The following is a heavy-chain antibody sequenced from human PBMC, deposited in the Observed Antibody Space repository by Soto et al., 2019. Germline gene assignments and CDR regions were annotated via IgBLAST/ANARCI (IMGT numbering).Heavy chain of an antibody. CDR3: ARARSSQTYYYYGMDV. V-gene: IGHV4-31*03. CDR1: GGSISSGGYY. J-gene: IGHJ6*02. D-gene: IGHD6-13*01. Sequence: QVQLQESGPGLVKPSQTLSLTCTVSGGSISSGGYYWSWIRQHPGKGLEWIGYIYYSGSTYYNPSHKSRVTISVDTSKNQFSLKLSSVTAADTAVYYCARARSSQTYYYYGMDVWGQGTTVTVSS. CDR2: IYYSGST.